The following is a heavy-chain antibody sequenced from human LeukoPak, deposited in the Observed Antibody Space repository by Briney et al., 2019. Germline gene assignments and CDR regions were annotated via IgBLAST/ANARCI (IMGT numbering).Heavy chain of an antibody. CDR2: IYYSGST. J-gene: IGHJ3*02. D-gene: IGHD6-6*01. CDR1: GGSISSYY. CDR3: AREGIAARPVAFDI. V-gene: IGHV4-59*01. Sequence: SETLSLTCTVSGGSISSYYWSWIRQPPGKGLEWIGYIYYSGSTNYNPSLKSRVTISVDTSKNQFSLKLSSVTAADTAVCYCAREGIAARPVAFDIWGQGTMVTVSS.